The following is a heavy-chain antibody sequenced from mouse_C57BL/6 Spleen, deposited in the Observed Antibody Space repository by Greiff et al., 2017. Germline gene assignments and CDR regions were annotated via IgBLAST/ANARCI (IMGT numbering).Heavy chain of an antibody. CDR2: ISSGSSTI. CDR3: AREDYGSSYYFDY. V-gene: IGHV5-17*01. Sequence: EVTVVASGGGLVKPGGSLKLSCAASGFTFSDYGMHWVRQAPEKGLEWVAYISSGSSTIYYADTVKGRFTISRDNAKNTLFLQMTSLRSEDTAMYYCAREDYGSSYYFDYWGQGTTLTVSS. CDR1: GFTFSDYG. D-gene: IGHD1-1*01. J-gene: IGHJ2*01.